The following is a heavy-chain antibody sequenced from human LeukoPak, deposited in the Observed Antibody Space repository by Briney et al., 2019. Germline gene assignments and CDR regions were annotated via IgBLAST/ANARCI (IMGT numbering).Heavy chain of an antibody. CDR2: ISSSGGST. J-gene: IGHJ4*02. D-gene: IGHD2-8*02. Sequence: GGSLTLSCAASGFTFSSYAMHWVRQVPGKGREYVSAISSSGGSTYYANSVKGRFTISRDNSKNTLYLQMGSLRTEDMAIYYCARGPDVVLVSHWSFFDYWGQGTLVTVSS. CDR1: GFTFSSYA. CDR3: ARGPDVVLVSHWSFFDY. V-gene: IGHV3-64*01.